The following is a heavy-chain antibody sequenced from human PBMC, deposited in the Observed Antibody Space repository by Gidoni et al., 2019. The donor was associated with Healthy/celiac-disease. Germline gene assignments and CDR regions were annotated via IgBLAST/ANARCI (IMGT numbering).Heavy chain of an antibody. V-gene: IGHV5-51*03. Sequence: EVQLVQSGAEVKKPGESLKISCKGSGYSFTSYWIGWVRQMPGKGLEWMGIIYPGASDTRYSPSFQGQVTISADKSISTAYLQWSSLKASDTAMYYCARPGYCSGGSCYWGGWFDPWGQGTLVTVSS. CDR1: GYSFTSYW. CDR2: IYPGASDT. J-gene: IGHJ5*02. D-gene: IGHD2-15*01. CDR3: ARPGYCSGGSCYWGGWFDP.